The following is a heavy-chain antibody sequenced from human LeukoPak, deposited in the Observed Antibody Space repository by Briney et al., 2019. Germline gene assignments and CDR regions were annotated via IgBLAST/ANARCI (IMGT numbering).Heavy chain of an antibody. V-gene: IGHV1-2*02. CDR3: ARAPYCSSTSCSPAIYY. CDR1: GYTFTGYY. J-gene: IGHJ4*02. D-gene: IGHD2-2*01. Sequence: ASVKVSCKASGYTFTGYYMHWVRQAPGQGLEWMGWINPNSGGTNYAQKFQGRVTMTRDTSMSTAYMELSRLRSDDTAVYYCARAPYCSSTSCSPAIYYWGQGTLVTVSS. CDR2: INPNSGGT.